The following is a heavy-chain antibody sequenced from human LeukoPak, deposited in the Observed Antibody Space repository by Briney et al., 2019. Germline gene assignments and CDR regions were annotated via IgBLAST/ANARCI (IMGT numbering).Heavy chain of an antibody. D-gene: IGHD5-12*01. CDR1: GGSISSSSYY. V-gene: IGHV4-39*01. CDR2: IYYSGST. Sequence: SETLSLTCTVSGGSISSSSYYWGWIRQPPGKGLEWIGSIYYSGSTYYNPSLKSRVTISVDTSKNQFSLKLSSVTAADTAAYYCARHKSSRGYDYLAAVPYWGQGTLVTVSS. CDR3: ARHKSSRGYDYLAAVPY. J-gene: IGHJ4*02.